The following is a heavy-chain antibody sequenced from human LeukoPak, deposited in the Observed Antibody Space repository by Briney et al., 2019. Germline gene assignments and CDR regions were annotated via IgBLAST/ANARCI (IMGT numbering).Heavy chain of an antibody. D-gene: IGHD4-11*01. V-gene: IGHV3-23*01. Sequence: GGSLRLSCAASGFTFSSYAMSWVRQAPGKGLEWVSAISGSGGSTYYADSVKGRFTISRHNSKNTLYLQMNSLRAEDTAVYYCARVTVYGSWFDPWGQGTLVTVSS. CDR3: ARVTVYGSWFDP. J-gene: IGHJ5*02. CDR1: GFTFSSYA. CDR2: ISGSGGST.